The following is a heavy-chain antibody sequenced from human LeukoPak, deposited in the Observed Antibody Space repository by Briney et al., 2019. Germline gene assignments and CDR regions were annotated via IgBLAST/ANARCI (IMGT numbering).Heavy chain of an antibody. CDR1: GGTFSSYA. Sequence: ASVKVSCKASGGTFSSYAISRVRQAPGQGLEWMGGIIPIFGTANYAQKFQGRVTITADESTSTAYMELSSLRSEDTAVYYCARDSSRLYSNYGMDVWGQGTTVTVSS. CDR2: IIPIFGTA. D-gene: IGHD2-2*01. V-gene: IGHV1-69*13. J-gene: IGHJ6*02. CDR3: ARDSSRLYSNYGMDV.